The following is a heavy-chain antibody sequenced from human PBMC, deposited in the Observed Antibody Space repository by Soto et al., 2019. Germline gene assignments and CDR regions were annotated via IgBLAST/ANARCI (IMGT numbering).Heavy chain of an antibody. CDR3: AKDIGYCSSTSCYVSGLDY. J-gene: IGHJ4*02. CDR1: GFTFSSYA. V-gene: IGHV3-23*01. Sequence: GGSLRLSCAASGFTFSSYAMSWVRQAPGKGLEWVSAISGSGGSTYYADSVKGRFTISRDNSKNTLYLQMNSLRAEDTAVYYCAKDIGYCSSTSCYVSGLDYWGQGTLVTVSS. D-gene: IGHD2-2*01. CDR2: ISGSGGST.